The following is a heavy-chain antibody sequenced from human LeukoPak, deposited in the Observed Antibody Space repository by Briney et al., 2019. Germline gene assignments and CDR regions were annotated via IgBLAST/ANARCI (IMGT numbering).Heavy chain of an antibody. Sequence: TGGSLRLSCAASGFTFGGYWMSWVRQAPGRGLEWVANIQHDGSSKYCVDSVKGRFTIARDNAESSMYLQMNSLRAEDTAVYYCARDTENTDIWSGYAYWGQGALVT. J-gene: IGHJ4*02. CDR2: IQHDGSSK. V-gene: IGHV3-7*01. CDR3: ARDTENTDIWSGYAY. D-gene: IGHD3-3*01. CDR1: GFTFGGYW.